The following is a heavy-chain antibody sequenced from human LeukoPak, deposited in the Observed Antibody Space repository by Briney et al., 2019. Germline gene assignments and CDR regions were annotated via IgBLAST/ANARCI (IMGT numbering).Heavy chain of an antibody. V-gene: IGHV3-7*01. CDR1: GFTFSSYW. J-gene: IGHJ4*02. Sequence: GGSLRLSCAASGFTFSSYWMSWVRQAPGKGLEWVANIKQDGSEKYYVDSVKGRFTIPRDNAKNSLYLQMNSLRAEDTAVYYCARVLSGYYDSSGYPLKYWGQGTLVTVSS. CDR3: ARVLSGYYDSSGYPLKY. CDR2: IKQDGSEK. D-gene: IGHD3-22*01.